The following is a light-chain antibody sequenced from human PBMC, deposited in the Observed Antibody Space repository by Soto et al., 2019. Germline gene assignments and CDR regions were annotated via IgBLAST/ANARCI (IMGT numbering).Light chain of an antibody. V-gene: IGKV1-5*03. CDR3: QQYNAYTWT. J-gene: IGKJ1*01. Sequence: DLQMTQSPSTLSASVGDRVTITCRASQSISTWLAWYQQKPGKAPKLLIYQASSLESGAPSRFSGSGSGTEFTLTISSLQPDDFATYYCQQYNAYTWTFGQGTKVEIK. CDR1: QSISTW. CDR2: QAS.